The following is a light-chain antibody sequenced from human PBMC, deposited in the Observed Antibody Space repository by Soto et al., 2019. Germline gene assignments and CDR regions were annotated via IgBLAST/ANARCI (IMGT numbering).Light chain of an antibody. CDR1: QSVSSN. V-gene: IGKV3-15*01. CDR3: QQYNIWPPLT. J-gene: IGKJ4*01. Sequence: EIVMTQSPATLSVSPGERATLSCRASQSVSSNLAWYQHKPGQAPRLLIYGASTRATGIPARFSGSGSGTEFTLTISSLQSEDFAVYYCQQYNIWPPLTFGGGTKVEIK. CDR2: GAS.